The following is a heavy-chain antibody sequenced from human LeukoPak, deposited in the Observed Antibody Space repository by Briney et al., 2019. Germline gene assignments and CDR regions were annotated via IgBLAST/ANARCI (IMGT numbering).Heavy chain of an antibody. CDR2: INHSGST. D-gene: IGHD2-2*01. V-gene: IGHV4-34*01. Sequence: PSETLSLTCAVYGGSFSGYYWSWIRQPPGKGLEWIGEINHSGSTNYNPSLKSRVTISVDTSKNQFSLKLSSVTAADTAVYYCARGRVGVGTTSCYRIGGCSRGPGYYYYGMDVWGQGTTVTVSS. CDR1: GGSFSGYY. CDR3: ARGRVGVGTTSCYRIGGCSRGPGYYYYGMDV. J-gene: IGHJ6*02.